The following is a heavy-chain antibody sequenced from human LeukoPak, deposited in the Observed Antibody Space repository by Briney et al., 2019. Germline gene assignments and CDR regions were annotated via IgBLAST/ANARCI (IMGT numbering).Heavy chain of an antibody. CDR3: ARLGGSGSPHPY. J-gene: IGHJ4*02. D-gene: IGHD6-19*01. CDR1: AGSISSSSYY. Sequence: PSETLSLTCTVSAGSISSSSYYWGWIRQPPGKGLEWIGSIYYSGSTYYNPSLKSRVTISVDTSKNQFSLKLSSVTAADTAVYYCARLGGSGSPHPYWGQGTLVTVSS. V-gene: IGHV4-39*01. CDR2: IYYSGST.